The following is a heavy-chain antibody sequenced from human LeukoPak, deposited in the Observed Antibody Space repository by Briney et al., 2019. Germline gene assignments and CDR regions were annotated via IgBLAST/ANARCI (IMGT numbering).Heavy chain of an antibody. CDR2: ISGSGGNT. V-gene: IGHV3-23*01. Sequence: GGSLRLSCAASGFTFSSYAMSWVRQAPGKGLEWVLAISGSGGNTYYADSVKGRFTISRDNSKNTLYLQMNSLRAEDTAVYYCPPIWGQRLVRLVLHYGGQKPLVTVSS. CDR3: PPIWGQRLVRLVLHY. D-gene: IGHD6-13*01. CDR1: GFTFSSYA. J-gene: IGHJ4*02.